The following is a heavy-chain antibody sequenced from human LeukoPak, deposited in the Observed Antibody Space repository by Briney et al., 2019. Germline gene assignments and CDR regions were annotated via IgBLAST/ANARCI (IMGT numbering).Heavy chain of an antibody. V-gene: IGHV3-23*01. CDR2: ISGSGGST. D-gene: IGHD1-26*01. CDR1: GFTFSSYA. J-gene: IGHJ4*02. CDR3: ANSGGSYFVGVFDY. Sequence: GGSLRLSCAASGFTFSSYAMSWVRQAPGKGLEWVSAISGSGGSTYYADSVKGRFTISRDNSENTLYLQMNSLRAEDTAVYYCANSGGSYFVGVFDYWGQGTLVTVSS.